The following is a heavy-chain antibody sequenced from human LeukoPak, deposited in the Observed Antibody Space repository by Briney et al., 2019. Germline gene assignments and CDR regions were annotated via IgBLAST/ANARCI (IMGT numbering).Heavy chain of an antibody. V-gene: IGHV3-23*01. Sequence: GGSLRLSCAASGFTFSSCGMQWVRQAPGKGLEWVSAISGSGGSTYYADSVKGRFTISRDNSKNTLYLQMNSLRAEDTAVYYCASSIEHVDTPTWSGVNYYYYGMDVWGQGTTVTVSS. CDR3: ASSIEHVDTPTWSGVNYYYYGMDV. J-gene: IGHJ6*02. CDR1: GFTFSSCG. CDR2: ISGSGGST. D-gene: IGHD5-18*01.